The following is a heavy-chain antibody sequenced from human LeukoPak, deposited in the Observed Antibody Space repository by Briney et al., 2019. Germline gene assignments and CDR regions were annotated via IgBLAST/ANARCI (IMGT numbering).Heavy chain of an antibody. CDR3: ARRYYYGSGSYFDY. CDR1: GYTFTVYY. Sequence: ASVKVSCKASGYTFTVYYIHWVRQAPGQGLEWMGWINPNSGGTNYSQKFQGRVTMMRDTSISTAYMELSRLRSDDTAVYYCARRYYYGSGSYFDYWGQGTLVTVSS. CDR2: INPNSGGT. J-gene: IGHJ4*02. D-gene: IGHD3-10*01. V-gene: IGHV1-2*02.